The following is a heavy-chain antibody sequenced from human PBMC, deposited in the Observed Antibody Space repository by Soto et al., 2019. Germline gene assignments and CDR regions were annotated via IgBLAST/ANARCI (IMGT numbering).Heavy chain of an antibody. CDR3: ARTAEGDTPRTHWYFDL. V-gene: IGHV3-53*02. Sequence: EVQLVESGGALIQPGGSLRLSCAASGFPINVTYLSWVRQAPGKGLEWLSVLYADGSTYYIDSVKGRFRISRDNSKNTRYLQMDNLRADDTAMYFCARTAEGDTPRTHWYFDLWGRGTPVTVSS. J-gene: IGHJ2*01. D-gene: IGHD6-25*01. CDR2: LYADGST. CDR1: GFPINVTY.